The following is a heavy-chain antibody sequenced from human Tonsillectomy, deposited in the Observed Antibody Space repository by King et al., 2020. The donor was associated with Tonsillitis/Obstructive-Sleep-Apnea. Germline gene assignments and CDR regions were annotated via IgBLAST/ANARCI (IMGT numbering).Heavy chain of an antibody. V-gene: IGHV4-34*01. CDR3: ARELVVVPAAIFWFDP. J-gene: IGHJ5*02. CDR1: GGSFSGYY. Sequence: VQLQQWGAGLLKPSETLSLPCAVYGGSFSGYYWSWLRQPPGKGLEWIGEINHSGSTNYNPSLKSRVTISVDTSKNQFSLKLSSVTAADTAVYYCARELVVVPAAIFWFDPWGQGTLVTVSS. D-gene: IGHD2-2*01. CDR2: INHSGST.